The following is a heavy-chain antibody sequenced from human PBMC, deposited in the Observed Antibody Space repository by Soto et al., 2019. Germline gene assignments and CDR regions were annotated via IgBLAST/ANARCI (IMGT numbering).Heavy chain of an antibody. V-gene: IGHV1-69*02. J-gene: IGHJ4*02. CDR1: GGSFSIYT. CDR2: IIPILGIA. CDR3: TIFGSYFDY. Sequence: ALVKVACKAAGGSFSIYTISWVRQAPGQGLEWMGRIIPILGIANYAQKFQGRVTITADKSTSTAYMELSSLRSEDTAVYYCTIFGSYFDYWGQGTLVTVSS. D-gene: IGHD3-10*01.